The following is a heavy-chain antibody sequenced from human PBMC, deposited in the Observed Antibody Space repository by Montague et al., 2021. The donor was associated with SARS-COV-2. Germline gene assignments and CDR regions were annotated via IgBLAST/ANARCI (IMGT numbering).Heavy chain of an antibody. Sequence: SETLSLTCTVSGGSVSSRSYCWGWIRQPPGKGLEWIGSIYYSGSTPYNPSLKSRVTISVDTSKNQFSLKLSSVTAADTAVYYCARRGDYGGPRFDYWGQGTLVSVSS. CDR3: ARRGDYGGPRFDY. D-gene: IGHD4-23*01. CDR1: GGSVSSRSYC. J-gene: IGHJ4*02. CDR2: IYYSGST. V-gene: IGHV4-39*01.